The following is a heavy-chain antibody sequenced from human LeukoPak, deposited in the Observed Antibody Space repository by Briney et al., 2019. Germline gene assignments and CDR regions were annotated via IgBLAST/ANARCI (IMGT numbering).Heavy chain of an antibody. Sequence: ASVKVSCKASGYTFTSYYMHWVRQAPGQGLEWMGIINPSGGSTSYAQKFQGRVTMTRDKSTSTVYMELSSLRSEDTAVYYCARAGGGFWSGFYFDYWGQGTLVTASS. CDR3: ARAGGGFWSGFYFDY. V-gene: IGHV1-46*01. D-gene: IGHD3-3*01. CDR1: GYTFTSYY. J-gene: IGHJ4*02. CDR2: INPSGGST.